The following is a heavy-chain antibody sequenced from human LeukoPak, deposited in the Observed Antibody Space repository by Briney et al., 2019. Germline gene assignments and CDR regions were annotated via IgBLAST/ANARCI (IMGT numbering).Heavy chain of an antibody. CDR3: ARAINYDLLAAYYYFDY. V-gene: IGHV4-30-4*01. CDR2: IYYSGST. D-gene: IGHD3-9*01. J-gene: IGHJ4*02. CDR1: GGSITSGDTY. Sequence: SETLSLTCTVSGGSITSGDTYWSWIRQPPGKGLEWIGYIYYSGSTYYNPSLKSRVTISVDTSKNQFSLKLSSVTAADTAVYYCARAINYDLLAAYYYFDYWGQGTLVTVSS.